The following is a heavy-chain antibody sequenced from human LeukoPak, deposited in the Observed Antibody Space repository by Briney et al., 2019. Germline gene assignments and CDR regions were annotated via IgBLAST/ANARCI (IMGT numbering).Heavy chain of an antibody. CDR3: AKFEGATIPGWFNDY. CDR2: IDKTTYPT. Sequence: GGSLRLSCAASEFIFSDYAMGWVRQAPGKGLEWVSTIDKTTYPTFYADSVKGRFAISRDNSKNTLYLQMNSLRTEDTAVYFCAKFEGATIPGWFNDYWGQGILVTVSS. D-gene: IGHD6-19*01. V-gene: IGHV3-23*05. J-gene: IGHJ4*02. CDR1: EFIFSDYA.